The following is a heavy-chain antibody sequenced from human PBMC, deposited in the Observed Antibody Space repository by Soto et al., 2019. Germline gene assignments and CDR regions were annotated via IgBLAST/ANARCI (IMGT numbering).Heavy chain of an antibody. J-gene: IGHJ3*02. CDR3: AKRLRDSRGYHFAFDI. Sequence: PGGSLRLSCAASVFTFSGYAMSWVRQAPGKGLEWVSAISGSGGSTYYADSVKGRFTISRDNSKNTLYLQMNSLRAEDTAEHYCAKRLRDSRGYHFAFDISGQGRMVTV. D-gene: IGHD3-22*01. V-gene: IGHV3-23*01. CDR2: ISGSGGST. CDR1: VFTFSGYA.